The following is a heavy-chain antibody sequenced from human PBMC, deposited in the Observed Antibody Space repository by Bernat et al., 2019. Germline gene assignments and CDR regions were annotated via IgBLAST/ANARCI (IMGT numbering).Heavy chain of an antibody. CDR1: GGTFSSYA. D-gene: IGHD2-21*02. CDR3: ARDMLGVVTATYYGMDV. Sequence: QVQLVQSGAEVKKPGSSVKVSCKASGGTFSSYAISWVRQAPGQGLEWMGGIIPIFGTANYAQKFQGRVTITADESTSTAYMELSSLRSEDTAVYYCARDMLGVVTATYYGMDVWGQGTTVTVSS. V-gene: IGHV1-69*12. J-gene: IGHJ6*02. CDR2: IIPIFGTA.